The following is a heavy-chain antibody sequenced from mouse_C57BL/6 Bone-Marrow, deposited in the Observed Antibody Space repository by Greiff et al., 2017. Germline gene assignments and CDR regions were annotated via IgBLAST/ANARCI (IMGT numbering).Heavy chain of an antibody. J-gene: IGHJ1*03. Sequence: QQSCKASGYTFTSYWMHWVKQRPGQGLEWIGEIDPSDSYTNYNQKFKGKSTLTVDKSSSTAYMQLSSLTSEDSAVYYCAREIYYDYDGPYWYFDVWGTGTTVTVYS. CDR1: GYTFTSYW. D-gene: IGHD2-4*01. CDR2: IDPSDSYT. V-gene: IGHV1-69*01. CDR3: AREIYYDYDGPYWYFDV.